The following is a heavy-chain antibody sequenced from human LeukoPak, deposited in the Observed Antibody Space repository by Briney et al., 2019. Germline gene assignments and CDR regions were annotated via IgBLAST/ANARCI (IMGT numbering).Heavy chain of an antibody. CDR1: GFTFSNNW. V-gene: IGHV3-15*01. Sequence: PGGSLRLSCAASGFTFSNNWMSWVRQAPGKGLEWVGCIKSKTDSGTSDYAAPVKGRFTISRDDSKNTLYLQMNSLKTEDTAVYYCTTTTIWGQGTLVTVSS. CDR3: TTTTI. CDR2: IKSKTDSGTS. J-gene: IGHJ4*02. D-gene: IGHD5-12*01.